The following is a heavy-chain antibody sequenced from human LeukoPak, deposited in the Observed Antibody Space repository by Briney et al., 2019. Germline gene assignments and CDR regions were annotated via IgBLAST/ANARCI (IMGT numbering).Heavy chain of an antibody. V-gene: IGHV4-34*01. D-gene: IGHD3-10*01. J-gene: IGHJ6*03. CDR3: ARGRTYYYGSGSYWSLSVCYYMDV. CDR1: GGSFSGYY. CDR2: INHSGST. Sequence: SETLSLTCAVYGGSFSGYYWSWIRQPPGKGLEWIGEINHSGSTNYNPSLKSRVTISVDTSKNQFSLKLSSVTAADTAVYYCARGRTYYYGSGSYWSLSVCYYMDVWGKGTTVTVSS.